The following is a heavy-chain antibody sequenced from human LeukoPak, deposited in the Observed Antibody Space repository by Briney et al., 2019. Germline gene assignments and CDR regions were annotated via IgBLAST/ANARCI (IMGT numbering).Heavy chain of an antibody. CDR1: GGSISSYY. J-gene: IGHJ4*02. CDR2: IYYSEST. Sequence: SETLSLTCTVSGGSISSYYWSWIRQPPGKGLEWIGYIYYSESTNYNPSLKSRVTISVDTSKNQFPLKLSSVTAADTAVYYCARQREMATIIDYWGQGTLVTVSS. D-gene: IGHD5-24*01. V-gene: IGHV4-59*08. CDR3: ARQREMATIIDY.